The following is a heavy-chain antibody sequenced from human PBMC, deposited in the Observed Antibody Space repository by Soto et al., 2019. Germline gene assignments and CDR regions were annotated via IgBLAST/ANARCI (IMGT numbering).Heavy chain of an antibody. CDR2: IKQDGSEK. D-gene: IGHD6-19*01. Sequence: GGSLRLSCAASGFTFSSYWMSWVRQAPGKGLEWVANIKQDGSEKYYVDSLKGRFTISRDNAKNSLYLQMNSLRAEDTAVYYCARKQWLVPSFFDYWGQGTLVTVSS. CDR3: ARKQWLVPSFFDY. V-gene: IGHV3-7*01. CDR1: GFTFSSYW. J-gene: IGHJ4*02.